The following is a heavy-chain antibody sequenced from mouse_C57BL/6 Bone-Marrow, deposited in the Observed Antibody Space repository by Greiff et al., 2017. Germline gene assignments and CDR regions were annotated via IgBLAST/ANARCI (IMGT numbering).Heavy chain of an antibody. CDR3: TREDYYSNSWWYFDV. D-gene: IGHD2-5*01. CDR2: IDPETGGT. Sequence: QVQLQQSGAELVRPGASVTLSCKVSGYTFTDYEMHWVKQTPVHGLEWIGVIDPETGGTAYNQKFKGKAILTADKSSSTAYMEHRSLTSEDSAVYYSTREDYYSNSWWYFDVWGTGTTVTVSS. CDR1: GYTFTDYE. V-gene: IGHV1-15*01. J-gene: IGHJ1*03.